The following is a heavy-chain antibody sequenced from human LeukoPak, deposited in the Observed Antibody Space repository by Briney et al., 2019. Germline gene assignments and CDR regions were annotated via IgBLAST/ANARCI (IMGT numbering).Heavy chain of an antibody. V-gene: IGHV3-74*01. CDR3: ARGMTYYFGSGKLDY. J-gene: IGHJ4*02. Sequence: PGGSLTLSCVASGFSFSDYWMHWVRQVPGKGLVWVSRINTDGSTTDYADSVKGRFTISRDNAKNTLYLQMNSLRAEDTAAYYCARGMTYYFGSGKLDYWGQGALVTVSS. D-gene: IGHD3-10*01. CDR1: GFSFSDYW. CDR2: INTDGSTT.